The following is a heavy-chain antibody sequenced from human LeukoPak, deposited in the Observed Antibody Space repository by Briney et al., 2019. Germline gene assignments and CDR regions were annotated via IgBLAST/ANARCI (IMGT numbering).Heavy chain of an antibody. V-gene: IGHV1-24*01. J-gene: IGHJ4*02. D-gene: IGHD2-15*01. CDR3: ATEDYLEYCSGGSCLSR. CDR1: GYTLTELS. CDR2: FDPEDGET. Sequence: ASVKVSCKVSGYTLTELSMHWVRQAPGKGPEWMGGFDPEDGETIYAQKFQGRVTMTEDTSTDTAYTELSSLRSEDTAVYYCATEDYLEYCSGGSCLSRWGQGTLVTVSS.